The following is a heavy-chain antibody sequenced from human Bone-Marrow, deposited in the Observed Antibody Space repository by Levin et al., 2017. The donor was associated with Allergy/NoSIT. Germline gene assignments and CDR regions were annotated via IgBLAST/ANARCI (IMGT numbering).Heavy chain of an antibody. CDR3: VKTSDWPGLPGFDY. Sequence: GGSLRLSCSASGFTFSSYAMHWVRQAPGKGLEYVSAISSNGGSTYYADSVKGRFTISRDNSKNTLYLQMSSLRAEDTAVYYCVKTSDWPGLPGFDYWGQGTLVTVSS. CDR1: GFTFSSYA. D-gene: IGHD3/OR15-3a*01. V-gene: IGHV3-64D*06. CDR2: ISSNGGST. J-gene: IGHJ4*02.